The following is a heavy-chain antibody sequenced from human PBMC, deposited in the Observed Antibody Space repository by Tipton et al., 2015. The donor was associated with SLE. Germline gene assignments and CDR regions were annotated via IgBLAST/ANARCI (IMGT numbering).Heavy chain of an antibody. D-gene: IGHD2-21*01. V-gene: IGHV3-7*03. CDR3: ARDDSFRHYYHGMDV. J-gene: IGHJ6*02. Sequence: SLRLSCAASGFTFGNHWMSWVRQAPGKGLEWVANIKHDGSEKYYVDSVKGRFTISRDNAKNSVYLQMNSPRAEDTAVYYCARDDSFRHYYHGMDVWGQGTTVTVSS. CDR2: IKHDGSEK. CDR1: GFTFGNHW.